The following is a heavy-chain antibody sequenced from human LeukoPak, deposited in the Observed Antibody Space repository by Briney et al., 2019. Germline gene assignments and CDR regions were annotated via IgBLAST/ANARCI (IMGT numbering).Heavy chain of an antibody. CDR1: GSTYTSYG. CDR2: IIANNDNT. Sequence: ASVTLSCTASGSTYTSYGISWVRESPGQGLGWMGWIIANNDNTNYAHKLQGIDTMTTDTSTSTAYMELRSLRSDDTAVYYCASSAGYDILTAYLLDYWGQGTLVTVSS. CDR3: ASSAGYDILTAYLLDY. D-gene: IGHD3-9*01. J-gene: IGHJ4*02. V-gene: IGHV1-18*01.